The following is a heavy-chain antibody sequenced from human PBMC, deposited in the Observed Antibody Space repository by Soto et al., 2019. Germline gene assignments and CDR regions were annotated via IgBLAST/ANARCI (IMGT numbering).Heavy chain of an antibody. J-gene: IGHJ2*01. CDR3: AAGSGYSRGYFDL. CDR1: GVAFTSSA. Sequence: SVKVSCKASGVAFTSSAVQCVRQARGQRLEWIGWIVVGSGNTNYAQKFQERVTITRDMSTSTAYMELSSLRSEDTAVYYCAAGSGYSRGYFDLWGRGTLVTVSS. V-gene: IGHV1-58*01. D-gene: IGHD6-13*01. CDR2: IVVGSGNT.